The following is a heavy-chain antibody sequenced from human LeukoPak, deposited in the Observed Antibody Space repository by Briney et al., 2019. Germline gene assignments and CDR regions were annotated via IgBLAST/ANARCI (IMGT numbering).Heavy chain of an antibody. CDR1: GFTVSSND. V-gene: IGHV3-23*01. CDR2: ISGSGGST. CDR3: AKDDMSTVTTLFDY. D-gene: IGHD4-11*01. Sequence: PGGSLRLSCAASGFTVSSNDMSWVRQAPGKGLEWVSAISGSGGSTYYADSVKGRFTISRDNSKNTLYLQMNSLRAEDTAVYYCAKDDMSTVTTLFDYWGQGTLVTVSS. J-gene: IGHJ4*02.